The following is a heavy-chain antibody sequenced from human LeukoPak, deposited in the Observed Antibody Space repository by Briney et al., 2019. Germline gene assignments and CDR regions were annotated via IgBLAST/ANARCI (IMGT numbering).Heavy chain of an antibody. D-gene: IGHD1-7*01. CDR2: LNPNTGGT. Sequence: GASVKVSFKASGYPFTQYYIHWVRQAPGHGLQWMGWLNPNTGGTRYARSFEGRVTMTRDTSIDTAYMDLSGLTSDDTATYYCAKSLAGTTVFWWFDPWGQGTVVTVSS. J-gene: IGHJ5*02. CDR3: AKSLAGTTVFWWFDP. V-gene: IGHV1-2*02. CDR1: GYPFTQYY.